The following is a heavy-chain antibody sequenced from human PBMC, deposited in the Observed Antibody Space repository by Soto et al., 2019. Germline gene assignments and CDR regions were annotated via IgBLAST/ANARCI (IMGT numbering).Heavy chain of an antibody. V-gene: IGHV3-53*01. CDR1: GFSVSSNY. D-gene: IGHD5-18*01. CDR2: IYSGGNT. Sequence: EVQLVESGGGLIQPGGSLRLSCAASGFSVSSNYMSWVRQAPGKGLEWVSVIYSGGNTHYADSVKGRFTISRDNSKNTLYLQMNSLRAEDTAVYYWAIDSTWIPYYHYGMDVWGQGTTVTVSS. J-gene: IGHJ6*02. CDR3: AIDSTWIPYYHYGMDV.